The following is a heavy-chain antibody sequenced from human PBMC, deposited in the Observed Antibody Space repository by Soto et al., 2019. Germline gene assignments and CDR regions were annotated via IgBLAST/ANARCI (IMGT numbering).Heavy chain of an antibody. CDR1: GYTFTGYY. CDR3: ARDPLRGHDYGDYVGGMDV. CDR2: INPNSGGT. D-gene: IGHD4-17*01. J-gene: IGHJ6*02. Sequence: ASVKVSCKASGYTFTGYYMHWVRQAPGQGLEWMGWINPNSGGTNYAQKFQGRVTMTRDTSISTAYMELSRLRSDDTAVYYCARDPLRGHDYGDYVGGMDVWGQGTTVTVSS. V-gene: IGHV1-2*02.